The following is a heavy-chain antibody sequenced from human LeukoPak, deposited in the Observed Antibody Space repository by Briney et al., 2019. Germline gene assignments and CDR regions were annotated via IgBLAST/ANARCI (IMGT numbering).Heavy chain of an antibody. CDR2: IYYSGST. V-gene: IGHV4-39*07. CDR1: GGSISSNNCY. CDR3: ARGYNWNRDWYFDL. J-gene: IGHJ2*01. D-gene: IGHD1-20*01. Sequence: SETLSLTCTASGGSISSNNCYWGWLRQPPGKGLEWIGTIYYSGSTWYNPSLKSRVTMSVDTSKNQFSLKLSSVTAADTAVYYCARGYNWNRDWYFDLWGRGTLVTVSS.